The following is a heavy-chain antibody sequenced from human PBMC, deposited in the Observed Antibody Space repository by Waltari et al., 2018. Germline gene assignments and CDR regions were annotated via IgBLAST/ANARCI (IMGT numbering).Heavy chain of an antibody. D-gene: IGHD3-22*01. J-gene: IGHJ4*02. CDR3: AKPYYYDSSGYPGRSYYFDY. CDR2: ISGSGGST. Sequence: EVQLLESGGGLVQPGGSLRLSCAASGFTFSSYAMSWVRQAPGKGLEWVSAISGSGGSTYYADSVKGRFTIPRDNSKNTLYLQMNSLRAEDTAVYYCAKPYYYDSSGYPGRSYYFDYWGQGTLVTVSS. CDR1: GFTFSSYA. V-gene: IGHV3-23*01.